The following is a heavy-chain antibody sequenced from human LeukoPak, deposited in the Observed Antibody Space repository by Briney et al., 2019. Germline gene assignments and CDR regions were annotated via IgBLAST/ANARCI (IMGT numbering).Heavy chain of an antibody. Sequence: GGSLRLSCAASGFTFSSYCMSWVRQAPGKGLEWVAGISSSATYTYYADSVKGRFTISRDNSKNTLYLQMNSLRAGDTAIYYCAKRPLKTYHVPATALPFDYWGQGTLVTVSS. CDR1: GFTFSSYC. J-gene: IGHJ4*02. CDR3: AKRPLKTYHVPATALPFDY. V-gene: IGHV3-23*01. CDR2: ISSSATYT. D-gene: IGHD1-14*01.